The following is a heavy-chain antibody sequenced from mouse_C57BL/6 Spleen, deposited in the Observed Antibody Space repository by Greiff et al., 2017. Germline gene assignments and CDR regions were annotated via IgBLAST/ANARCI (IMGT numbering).Heavy chain of an antibody. Sequence: EVHLVESGEGLVKPGGSLKLSCAASGFTFSSYAMSWVRQTPEKRLEWVAYISSGGDYIYYADTVKGRFTISRDNARNTLYLQMSSLKSEDTAMYYCTREGYYYGSSWYFDVWGTGTTVTVSS. J-gene: IGHJ1*03. CDR1: GFTFSSYA. D-gene: IGHD1-1*01. CDR3: TREGYYYGSSWYFDV. CDR2: ISSGGDYI. V-gene: IGHV5-9-1*02.